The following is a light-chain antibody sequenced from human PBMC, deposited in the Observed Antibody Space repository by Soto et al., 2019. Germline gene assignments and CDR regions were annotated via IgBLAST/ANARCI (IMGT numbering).Light chain of an antibody. V-gene: IGKV3-20*01. Sequence: EVVMTQSPATLSVSPGDKVSLSCRANQTISTTLAWYQQKPGQAPRLLIYGASNRATGIPDRFSGSGSGTDFTLTISRLEPEDFAVYYCQQYGSSGTFGQGTKVDIK. CDR2: GAS. CDR1: QTISTT. CDR3: QQYGSSGT. J-gene: IGKJ1*01.